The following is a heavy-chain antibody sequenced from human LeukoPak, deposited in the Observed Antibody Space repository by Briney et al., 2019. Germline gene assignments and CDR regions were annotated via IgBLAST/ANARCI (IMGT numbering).Heavy chain of an antibody. D-gene: IGHD6-19*01. V-gene: IGHV4-59*08. J-gene: IGHJ4*02. CDR1: GGSISSYY. Sequence: PSETLSLTCTVSGGSISSYYWSWIRQPPGKGLEWIGYIYYSGSTNYNPSLKSRVTISVDTSKNQFSLKLSSVTAADTAVYYCARHEQWLVYFDYWGQGTLVTVSS. CDR2: IYYSGST. CDR3: ARHEQWLVYFDY.